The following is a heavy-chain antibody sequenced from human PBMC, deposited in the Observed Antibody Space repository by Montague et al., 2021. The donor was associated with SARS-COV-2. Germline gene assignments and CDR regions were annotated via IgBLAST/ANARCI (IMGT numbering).Heavy chain of an antibody. J-gene: IGHJ4*02. Sequence: TLSLTCTVSGDSITSGGYIWNWIRQHPGKGLEYIGAISYSGSTYYXPSLPSRVSISMDTSKNAFSLSLHSVTAADTAVYFCAASGRRGYSNPFHHCGRGSLVTVSS. CDR1: GDSITSGGYI. V-gene: IGHV4-31*03. CDR2: ISYSGST. CDR3: AASGRRGYSNPFHH. D-gene: IGHD4-11*01.